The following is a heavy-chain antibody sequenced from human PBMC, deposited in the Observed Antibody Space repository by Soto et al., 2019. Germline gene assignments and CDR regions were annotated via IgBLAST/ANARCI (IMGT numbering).Heavy chain of an antibody. Sequence: PGGSLRLSCAASGFTFSNAWMSWVRQAPGKGLEWVGRIKSKTDGGTTDYAAPVKGRFTISRDDSKNTLYLQMNSLKTEDTALYYCTTVLGQFYGSGSYSKKNYYYYYMDVWGKGTTVTVSS. CDR3: TTVLGQFYGSGSYSKKNYYYYYMDV. CDR1: GFTFSNAW. D-gene: IGHD3-10*01. J-gene: IGHJ6*03. CDR2: IKSKTDGGTT. V-gene: IGHV3-15*01.